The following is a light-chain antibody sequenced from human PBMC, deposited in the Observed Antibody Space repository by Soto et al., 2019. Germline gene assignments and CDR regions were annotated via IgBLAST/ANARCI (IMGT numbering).Light chain of an antibody. V-gene: IGLV2-14*01. CDR2: EVS. CDR3: NSYTSKSTGV. J-gene: IGLJ1*01. Sequence: QSALTQPASVSGSPGQSITISCTGTSSDVGGYNYVSWYQQHPGKAPKLIIYEVSTRPSGVSNRFSGSKSGNTASLTISGLQSEDEAEYYCNSYTSKSTGVFGTGTKRTVL. CDR1: SSDVGGYNY.